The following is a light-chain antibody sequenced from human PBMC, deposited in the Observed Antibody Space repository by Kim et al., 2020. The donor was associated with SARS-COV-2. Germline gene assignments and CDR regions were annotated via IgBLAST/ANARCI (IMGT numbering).Light chain of an antibody. V-gene: IGKV1-39*01. CDR3: QQSSTTPWT. J-gene: IGKJ1*01. Sequence: ASVGDRVTITCRATQSISNYLNWYQQKPAKAPKLLIYATSSLQYGVPSRFSGSGSGTDFSLTISSLHPEDFATYFCQQSSTTPWTFGQGTKVDIK. CDR1: QSISNY. CDR2: ATS.